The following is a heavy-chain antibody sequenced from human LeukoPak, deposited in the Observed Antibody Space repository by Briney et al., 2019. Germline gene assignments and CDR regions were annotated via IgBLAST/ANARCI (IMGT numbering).Heavy chain of an antibody. CDR1: GFTFSSYA. V-gene: IGHV3-23*01. CDR3: ATEGGSGSSNPFHY. D-gene: IGHD3-10*01. J-gene: IGHJ4*02. Sequence: HPGGSLRLSCAASGFTFSSYAMSWVRQAPGKGLEWVSAISGSGGSTYYADSVKGRFTISRDNSKNTLYLQMNSLRAEDTAVYYCATEGGSGSSNPFHYWGQGTLVTVSS. CDR2: ISGSGGST.